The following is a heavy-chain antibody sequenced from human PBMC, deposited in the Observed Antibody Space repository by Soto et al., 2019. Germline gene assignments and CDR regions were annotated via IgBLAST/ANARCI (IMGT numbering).Heavy chain of an antibody. CDR2: ISGSGGST. CDR3: ANLGYSGYDPPPSMEV. V-gene: IGHV3-23*01. D-gene: IGHD5-12*01. CDR1: GFTFSSYA. Sequence: GGSLRLSCAASGFTFSSYAMSWVRQAPGKGLEWVSAISGSGGSTYYADSVKGRFTISRDNSKDTLYLQMNSLRAEDTAVYYCANLGYSGYDPPPSMEVWGQGTTVTVSS. J-gene: IGHJ6*02.